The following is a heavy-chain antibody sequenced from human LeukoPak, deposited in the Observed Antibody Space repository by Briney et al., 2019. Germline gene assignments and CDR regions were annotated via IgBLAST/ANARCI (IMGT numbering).Heavy chain of an antibody. V-gene: IGHV4-30-4*07. CDR2: IYYSGST. D-gene: IGHD1-26*01. J-gene: IGHJ4*02. CDR1: GDSISSGGYS. CDR3: ARDSVYSGSSLDY. Sequence: SETLSLTCTVSGDSISSGGYSWSWIRQPPGKGLEWIGYIYYSGSTYYNPSLKSRVTISVDTSKNQFSLKLSSVTAADTAVYYCARDSVYSGSSLDYWGQGALVTVSS.